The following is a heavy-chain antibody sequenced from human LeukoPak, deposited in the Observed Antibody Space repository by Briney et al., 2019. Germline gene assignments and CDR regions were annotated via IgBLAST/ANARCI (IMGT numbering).Heavy chain of an antibody. V-gene: IGHV1-3*01. J-gene: IGHJ4*02. CDR3: AGDRGGTGDFDY. D-gene: IGHD1-1*01. Sequence: ASVTVSCKASGYTFTRNVIHWVRRAPGQSLEWMGWINVGNGDTKYSQKFQGRVTIARDTSASTAYMELSSLRSEDTAVYYCAGDRGGTGDFDYWGQGTLVTVSS. CDR1: GYTFTRNV. CDR2: INVGNGDT.